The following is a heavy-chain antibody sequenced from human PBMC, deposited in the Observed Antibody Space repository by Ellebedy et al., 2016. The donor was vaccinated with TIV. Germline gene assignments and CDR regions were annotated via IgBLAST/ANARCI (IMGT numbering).Heavy chain of an antibody. CDR2: INGHNGDT. Sequence: AASVKVSCKASGDTFTNYGIRWVRQAPGQGLEWMGWINGHNGDTKFAQNVQGRVTMTTDTSTHTAYMELRSLTLDDTAVYSCARGSVYDSSGYYYGGRSDAWGQGSLVTVSS. D-gene: IGHD3-22*01. CDR1: GDTFTNYG. CDR3: ARGSVYDSSGYYYGGRSDA. J-gene: IGHJ5*02. V-gene: IGHV1-18*01.